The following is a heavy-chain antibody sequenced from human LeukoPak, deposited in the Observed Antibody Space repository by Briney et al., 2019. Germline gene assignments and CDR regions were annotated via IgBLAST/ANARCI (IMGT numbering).Heavy chain of an antibody. CDR2: ISSRGSNI. Sequence: GGSLRLSCAASGFTFSDYYMNWIRQAPGKGLEWVSYISSRGSNIYYADSVTGRFTISRDNAKNSLFLQMNSLRPEDTAIYYCARGRHSADYWGQGTLVTVSS. CDR1: GFTFSDYY. CDR3: ARGRHSADY. J-gene: IGHJ4*02. D-gene: IGHD2-21*01. V-gene: IGHV3-11*01.